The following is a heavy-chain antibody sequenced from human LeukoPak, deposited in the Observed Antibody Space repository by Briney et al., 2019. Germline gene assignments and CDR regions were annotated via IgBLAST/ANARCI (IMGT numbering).Heavy chain of an antibody. J-gene: IGHJ5*02. V-gene: IGHV4-34*01. D-gene: IGHD2-15*01. CDR3: ARGRVVPFDP. CDR1: GGSFSGYY. Sequence: KPSETLSLTCAVYGGSFSGYYRSWIRQPPGKGLEWIGEINHSGSTNYNPSLKSRVTISVDTSKNQFSLKLSSVTAADTAVYYCARGRVVPFDPWGQGTLVTVSS. CDR2: INHSGST.